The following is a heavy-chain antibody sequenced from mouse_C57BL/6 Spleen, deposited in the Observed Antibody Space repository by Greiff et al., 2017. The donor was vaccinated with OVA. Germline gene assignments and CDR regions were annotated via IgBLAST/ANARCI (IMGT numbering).Heavy chain of an antibody. CDR3: ARPYYYGSSWDAMDY. CDR1: GYTFTSYW. Sequence: QVQLKQPGAELVKPGASVKLSCKASGYTFTSYWMQWVKQRPGQGLEWIGEIDPSDSYTNYNQKFKGKATLTVDTSSSTAYMQLSSLTSEDSAVYYCARPYYYGSSWDAMDYWGQGTSVTVSS. CDR2: IDPSDSYT. D-gene: IGHD1-1*01. J-gene: IGHJ4*01. V-gene: IGHV1-50*01.